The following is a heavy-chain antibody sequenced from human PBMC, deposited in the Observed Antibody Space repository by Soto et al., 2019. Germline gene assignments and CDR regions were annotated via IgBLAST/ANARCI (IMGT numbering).Heavy chain of an antibody. Sequence: VGSLRLSCAASGFAFSSEWMHWVRQAPGKGLVWVSRIDPYDTGITYADSVKGRFTISRDNAKNTLYLQMNSLRAEDTAVYYCTSDTFGARDSWGQGTLVTVSS. CDR2: IDPYDTGI. CDR3: TSDTFGARDS. V-gene: IGHV3-74*01. D-gene: IGHD2-15*01. CDR1: GFAFSSEW. J-gene: IGHJ4*02.